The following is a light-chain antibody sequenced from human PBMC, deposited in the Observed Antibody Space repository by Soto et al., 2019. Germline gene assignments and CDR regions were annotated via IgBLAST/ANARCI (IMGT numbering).Light chain of an antibody. Sequence: DIVMPQSPLSLPVTPGEPASISCRSSQNLMHSNGYNYLDWYLQKPGQSPQLLIHLGSNRASGVPDRFSGRGSGTDFTLKISRVEAEDVGVYYCMQTLQTPTFGRGTKVEIK. CDR1: QNLMHSNGYNY. CDR3: MQTLQTPT. CDR2: LGS. J-gene: IGKJ1*01. V-gene: IGKV2-28*01.